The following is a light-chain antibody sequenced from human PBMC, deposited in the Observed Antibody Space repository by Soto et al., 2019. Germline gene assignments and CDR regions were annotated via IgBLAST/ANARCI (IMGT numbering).Light chain of an antibody. V-gene: IGKV1-5*03. J-gene: IGKJ4*01. CDR1: QSISSW. CDR3: QQYNSYSPSLT. CDR2: KAS. Sequence: DIQMTQSPSTLSASVGDRVTITCRASQSISSWLAWYQQKPGKAPKLLIYKASSLESGVPSRFSGSGSGTEFTLTISSLQPDVFAAYYCQQYNSYSPSLTFGGGTKVEIK.